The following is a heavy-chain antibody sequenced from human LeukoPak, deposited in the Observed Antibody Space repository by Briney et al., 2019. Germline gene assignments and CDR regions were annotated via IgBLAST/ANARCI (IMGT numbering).Heavy chain of an antibody. CDR1: GGSISGHY. D-gene: IGHD3-16*01. J-gene: IGHJ6*02. CDR2: IHYSGKA. Sequence: SETLSLTCAVSGGSISGHYWTWIRQPPGKGLEWIGQIHYSGKADYNPSLRSRINISVDMSKNQKSLKVNSVTAADTAVYYCARFGVDYDMDVWGQGTTVTVS. CDR3: ARFGVDYDMDV. V-gene: IGHV4-59*11.